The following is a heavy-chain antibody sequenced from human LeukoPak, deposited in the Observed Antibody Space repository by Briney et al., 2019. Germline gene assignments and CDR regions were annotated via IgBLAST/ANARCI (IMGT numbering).Heavy chain of an antibody. V-gene: IGHV4-61*02. CDR1: GGSSSSGSYY. J-gene: IGHJ4*02. Sequence: SETLSLTCTVSGGSSSSGSYYWSWIRQPAGKGLEWIGRIYTSGSTNYNPSLKSRVTISVDTSKNQFSLKLSSVTAADTAVYYCARGGAAARDWGQGTLVTVSS. D-gene: IGHD6-13*01. CDR3: ARGGAAARD. CDR2: IYTSGST.